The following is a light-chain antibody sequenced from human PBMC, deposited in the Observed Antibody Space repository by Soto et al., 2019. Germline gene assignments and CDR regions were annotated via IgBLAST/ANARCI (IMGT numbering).Light chain of an antibody. V-gene: IGKV1-8*01. Sequence: AIRMTQSPSSLSASTGDRVTITFRAGPGVSSYSAWYQQTPGKAPKLLIYAASTLQSGVPSRFSGSGSGTDFTLTISCLQSEDFATYYCQQYYSYPWTFGQGTKVDIK. CDR3: QQYYSYPWT. J-gene: IGKJ1*01. CDR1: PGVSSY. CDR2: AAS.